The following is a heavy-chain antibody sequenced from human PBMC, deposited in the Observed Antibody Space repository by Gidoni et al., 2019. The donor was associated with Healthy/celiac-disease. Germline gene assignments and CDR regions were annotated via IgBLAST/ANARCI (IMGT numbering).Heavy chain of an antibody. CDR2: ISSSSSYT. D-gene: IGHD3-10*01. Sequence: QVQLVESGGGLVKPGGSLRLSCAASGFPFSDYYMSWIRQAPGKGLEWVSYISSSSSYTNYADSVKGRFTISRDNAKNSLYLQMNSLRAEDTAVYYCARYYYGSGSYSLFDYWGQGTLVTVSS. CDR3: ARYYYGSGSYSLFDY. CDR1: GFPFSDYY. J-gene: IGHJ4*02. V-gene: IGHV3-11*05.